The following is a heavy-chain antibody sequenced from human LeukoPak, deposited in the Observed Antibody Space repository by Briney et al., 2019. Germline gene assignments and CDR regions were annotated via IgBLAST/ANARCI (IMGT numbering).Heavy chain of an antibody. D-gene: IGHD3-22*01. CDR2: IYITGST. J-gene: IGHJ6*03. Sequence: SETLSLTCTVSGGSIINYYWSWIRQSAGKGLEWVGHIYITGSTNYNPSPKSRLTMSVDTSKNQLSLKLRSVTAADTAVYYCARLKFYDSTGYNPGYYMDVWGKGITVTVSS. CDR3: ARLKFYDSTGYNPGYYMDV. V-gene: IGHV4-4*07. CDR1: GGSIINYY.